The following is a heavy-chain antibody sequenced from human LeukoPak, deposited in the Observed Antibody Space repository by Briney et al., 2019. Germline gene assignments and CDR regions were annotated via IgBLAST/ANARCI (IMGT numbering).Heavy chain of an antibody. V-gene: IGHV1-8*03. CDR1: GYTFTTYD. D-gene: IGHD2/OR15-2a*01. J-gene: IGHJ4*02. Sequence: ASVKVSCKASGYTFTTYDINWVRQAAGQGLEWMGWMSPSGGNTGYGQKFQGRLTFTRDTSTNTAYMELSSLRSDDTAVYFCARTKPDQSEIYNWGQGTLVIVSS. CDR3: ARTKPDQSEIYN. CDR2: MSPSGGNT.